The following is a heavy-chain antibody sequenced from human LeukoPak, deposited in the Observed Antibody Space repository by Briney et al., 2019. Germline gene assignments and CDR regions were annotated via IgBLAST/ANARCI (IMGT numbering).Heavy chain of an antibody. J-gene: IGHJ4*02. CDR3: ARDLKHIVVVGGFDY. V-gene: IGHV3-30*04. CDR2: ISYDGSNK. CDR1: GFTFSSYA. Sequence: GGSLRPSCAASGFTFSSYAMHWVRQAPGKGLEWVAVISYDGSNKYYADSVKGRFTISRDNSKNTLYLQMNSLRAEDTAVYYCARDLKHIVVVGGFDYWGQGTLVTVSS. D-gene: IGHD2-21*01.